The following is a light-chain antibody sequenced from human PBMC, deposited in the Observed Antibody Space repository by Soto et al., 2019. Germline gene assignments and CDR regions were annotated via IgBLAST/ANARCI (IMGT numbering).Light chain of an antibody. CDR2: DVS. CDR3: CSYAGSYTWV. Sequence: QSALTQPRSVSGSPGQSVTISCTGTSSDVGGYNYVSWYQQHPGKAPKLMIYDVSKRPSGAPHRFSGSKSGNTASLTISGLQAEDEADYYCCSYAGSYTWVFGGGTKLTVL. V-gene: IGLV2-11*01. J-gene: IGLJ3*02. CDR1: SSDVGGYNY.